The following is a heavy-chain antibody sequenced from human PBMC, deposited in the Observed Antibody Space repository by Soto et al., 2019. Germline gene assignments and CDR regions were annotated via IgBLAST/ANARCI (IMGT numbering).Heavy chain of an antibody. CDR1: GFTFSSYG. V-gene: IGHV3-30*18. CDR3: AKDPFITIFGVVIVGPDDAYDI. D-gene: IGHD3-3*01. Sequence: GGSLRLSCAASGFTFSSYGMHWVRQAPGKGLEWVAVISYDGSNKYYADSVKGRFTISRDNSKNTLYLQMNSLRAEDTAVYYCAKDPFITIFGVVIVGPDDAYDIWSQGTMVTVS. CDR2: ISYDGSNK. J-gene: IGHJ3*02.